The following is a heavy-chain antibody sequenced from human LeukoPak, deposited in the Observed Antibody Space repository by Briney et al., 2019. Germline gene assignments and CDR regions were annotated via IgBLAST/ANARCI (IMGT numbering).Heavy chain of an antibody. CDR1: GVSVGSDSYY. D-gene: IGHD3-22*01. Sequence: PSETLSLTCTVSGVSVGSDSYYWSWIRQPSGKGLEWIGYVYYSGSTNYNPSLKSRVTISVDTSKNQFSLKLRSVTAADTAVYYCVREAATDYYDSSGYYRQTEVFDAWGQGTMVTVSS. J-gene: IGHJ3*01. V-gene: IGHV4-61*01. CDR3: VREAATDYYDSSGYYRQTEVFDA. CDR2: VYYSGST.